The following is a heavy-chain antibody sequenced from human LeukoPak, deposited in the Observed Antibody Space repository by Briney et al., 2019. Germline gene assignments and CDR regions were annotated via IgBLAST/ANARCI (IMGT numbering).Heavy chain of an antibody. Sequence: GGSLRLSCAASGFTFSNYSMNWVRQAPGKGLEWVSSISGSNSYIYYADSMKGRFTISRDNAKNSLYLQMNSLRAEDTAVYYCARDLLLYFGEVTMAFDYWGLGTLVTVSS. J-gene: IGHJ4*02. CDR2: ISGSNSYI. CDR3: ARDLLLYFGEVTMAFDY. V-gene: IGHV3-21*01. CDR1: GFTFSNYS. D-gene: IGHD3-10*01.